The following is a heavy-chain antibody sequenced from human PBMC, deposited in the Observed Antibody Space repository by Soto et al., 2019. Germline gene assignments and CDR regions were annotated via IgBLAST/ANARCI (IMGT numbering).Heavy chain of an antibody. V-gene: IGHV4-59*01. Sequence: SETLSLTCTVSCGSISSYYWSWIRQPPGKGLEWIGYIYYSGSTNYNPSLKSRVTISVDTSKNQFSLKLSSVTAADTAVYYCARGGYCSSTSCYRYSGMDVWGQGTTVTVSS. CDR3: ARGGYCSSTSCYRYSGMDV. J-gene: IGHJ6*02. D-gene: IGHD2-2*02. CDR2: IYYSGST. CDR1: CGSISSYY.